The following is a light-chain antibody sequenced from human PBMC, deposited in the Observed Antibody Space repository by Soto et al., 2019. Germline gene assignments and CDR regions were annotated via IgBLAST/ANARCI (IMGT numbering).Light chain of an antibody. V-gene: IGLV2-11*01. Sequence: QSALTQPRSVSGSPGQSVTISCTGTSSDVGGYNYVSWYQQHPGKAPKLMIYEVSKRPSGAPDRFSGSKSGNTASLTISGLQTEDEADYYCSSYAGTYTVLFGGGTKLTVL. J-gene: IGLJ2*01. CDR1: SSDVGGYNY. CDR2: EVS. CDR3: SSYAGTYTVL.